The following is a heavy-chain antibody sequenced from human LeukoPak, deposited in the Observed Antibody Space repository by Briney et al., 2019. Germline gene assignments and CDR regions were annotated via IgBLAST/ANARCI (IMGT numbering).Heavy chain of an antibody. CDR3: ARSVWFGITSNAFDI. D-gene: IGHD3-10*01. V-gene: IGHV4-39*01. Sequence: SVKLSLTGTVSAGSSNSSSYNWGWLRQPPGKGLECSGSIDYRESTHNHPSLKTLVTVTLNTSKYLFSLKLSSVTAADTAVYYCARSVWFGITSNAFDIWGQGTMVTVSS. CDR1: AGSSNSSSYN. CDR2: IDYREST. J-gene: IGHJ3*02.